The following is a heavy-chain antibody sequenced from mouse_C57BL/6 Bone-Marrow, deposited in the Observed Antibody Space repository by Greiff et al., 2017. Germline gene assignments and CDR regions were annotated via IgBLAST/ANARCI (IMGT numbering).Heavy chain of an antibody. CDR2: ISDGGSYT. V-gene: IGHV5-4*01. CDR3: ARQAIYDGYYVVDY. Sequence: EVQRVESGGGLVKPGGSLKLSCAASGFTFSSYAMSWVRQTPEKRLEWVATISDGGSYTYYPDNVKGRFTISRDNAKNNLYLQMSHLKSEDTAMYYCARQAIYDGYYVVDYWGQGTTLTVS. D-gene: IGHD2-3*01. CDR1: GFTFSSYA. J-gene: IGHJ2*01.